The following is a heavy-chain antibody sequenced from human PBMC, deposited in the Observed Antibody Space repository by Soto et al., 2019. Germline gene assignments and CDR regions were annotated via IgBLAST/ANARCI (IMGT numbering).Heavy chain of an antibody. CDR1: GFTFSRYG. CDR3: VKYRYGDYGED. CDR2: ISSSGNGT. V-gene: IGHV3-23*01. D-gene: IGHD4-17*01. J-gene: IGHJ4*02. Sequence: GGSLRLSCAASGFTFSRYGMSWVRQAPGSGLEWVSVISSSGNGTYYADSVKGRFTIFRDNSKNTVYLQMNSLRAEDTAVYYCVKYRYGDYGEDWGQGTLVTVSS.